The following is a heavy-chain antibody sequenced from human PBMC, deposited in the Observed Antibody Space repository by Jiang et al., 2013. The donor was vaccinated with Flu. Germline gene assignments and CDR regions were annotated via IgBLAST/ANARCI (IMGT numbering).Heavy chain of an antibody. J-gene: IGHJ5*01. V-gene: IGHV1-3*01. Sequence: SGAEVKKPGASVRLSCKASGYSLTTYALHWVRQAPGQRLEWMGWINGGNANTKYSEKLQGRVTITWDTSASTAYMELSSVRSEDTGVYYCARDRGCSSTSCYGNWFDA. CDR1: GYSLTTYA. D-gene: IGHD2-2*01. CDR3: ARDRGCSSTSCYGNWFDA. CDR2: INGGNANT.